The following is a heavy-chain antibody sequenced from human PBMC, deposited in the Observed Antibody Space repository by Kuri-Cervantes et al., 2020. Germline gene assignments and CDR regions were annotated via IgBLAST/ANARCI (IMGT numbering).Heavy chain of an antibody. Sequence: GGSLRLSCAASGFTFSSYSMNWVRQAPGKGLEWVSSISSSSSYIYYADSVKGRFTISRDNTRNSVYLQMNSLRGEDTAVYYCARGGKWLDMWGRGTLVTVSS. CDR1: GFTFSSYS. CDR3: ARGGKWLDM. V-gene: IGHV3-21*01. D-gene: IGHD6-19*01. CDR2: ISSSSSYI. J-gene: IGHJ3*02.